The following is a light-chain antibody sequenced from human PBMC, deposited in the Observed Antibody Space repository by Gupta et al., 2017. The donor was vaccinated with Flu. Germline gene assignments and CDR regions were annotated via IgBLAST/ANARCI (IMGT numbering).Light chain of an antibody. V-gene: IGLV3-19*01. CDR2: GKN. Sequence: SSELPQAPAVSVALGHPVRITCQGDSLRSYYASWYQQKPGQAPVLIIYGKNNRPSGIPERFSGTSSGNTASLTITGAQEEEEADYYCNSRDSSGNHLVFGGGTKLTVL. J-gene: IGLJ2*01. CDR1: SLRSYY. CDR3: NSRDSSGNHLV.